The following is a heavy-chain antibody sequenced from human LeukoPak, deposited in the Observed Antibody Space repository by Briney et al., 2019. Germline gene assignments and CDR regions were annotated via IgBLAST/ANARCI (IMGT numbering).Heavy chain of an antibody. CDR3: TSGLIRGGVSWFDP. CDR2: ISSSSSYI. Sequence: GGSLRLSCAASGFTFSSYSMNWVCQAPGKGLEWVSSISSSSSYIYYADSVKGRFTISRDNAKNSLYLQMNSLRAEDTAVYYCTSGLIRGGVSWFDPWGQGTLVTVSS. V-gene: IGHV3-21*01. J-gene: IGHJ5*02. CDR1: GFTFSSYS. D-gene: IGHD3-10*01.